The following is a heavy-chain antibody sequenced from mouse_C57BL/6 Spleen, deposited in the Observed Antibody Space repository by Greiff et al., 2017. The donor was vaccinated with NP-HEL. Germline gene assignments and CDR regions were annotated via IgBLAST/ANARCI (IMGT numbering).Heavy chain of an antibody. D-gene: IGHD2-4*01. CDR2: IYPRSGNT. CDR1: GYTFTSYG. J-gene: IGHJ3*01. CDR3: AREAYDYEGTRFAY. Sequence: QVQLKESGAELARPGASVKLSCKASGYTFTSYGISWVKQRTGQGLEWIGEIYPRSGNTYYNEKFKGKATLTADKSSSTAYMELRSLTSEDSAVYFCAREAYDYEGTRFAYWGQGTLVTVSA. V-gene: IGHV1-81*01.